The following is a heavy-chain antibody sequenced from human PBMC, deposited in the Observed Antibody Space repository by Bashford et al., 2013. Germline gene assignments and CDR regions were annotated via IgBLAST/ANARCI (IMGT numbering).Heavy chain of an antibody. V-gene: IGHV4-59*01. D-gene: IGHD5-24*01. CDR1: GDSMIGYY. CDR2: VDSSGIT. J-gene: IGHJ5*02. Sequence: SETLSLTCTVSGDSMIGYYWSWIRQPPGKGLEWIGCVDSSGITTYSSSLESRITISVDTSKNQFSLKMISVSAADTAVYYCARDYNWGYGWFDPGAREPRSPSPQ. CDR3: ARDYNWGYGWFDP.